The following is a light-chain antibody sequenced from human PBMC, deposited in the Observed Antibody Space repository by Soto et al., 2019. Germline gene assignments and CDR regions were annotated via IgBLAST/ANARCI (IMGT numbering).Light chain of an antibody. CDR3: QRYTDYSWT. Sequence: DIQMTQSPSTLSASVGDRVTITCRASQTISGNLAWYKQKPGKAPNLLIYKASYLESWVPSRFSGSGSGTEFTLTISSLQPDDFSTYYCQRYTDYSWTFGQGTKVEIK. J-gene: IGKJ1*01. CDR2: KAS. V-gene: IGKV1-5*03. CDR1: QTISGN.